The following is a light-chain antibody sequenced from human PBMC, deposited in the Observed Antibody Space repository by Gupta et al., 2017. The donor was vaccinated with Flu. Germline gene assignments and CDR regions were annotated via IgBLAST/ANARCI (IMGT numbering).Light chain of an antibody. CDR1: ELGDKY. CDR3: QTWDTTTVI. CDR2: QDS. J-gene: IGLJ2*01. Sequence: SYELTQPPSVSVPPGQTASITCSGDELGDKYTSWYQQKAGQSPVLVIYQDSHRPSGIPERFSGSNSGNTATLTIGGTQTLDEAYYYCQTWDTTTVIFGGGTRLTVL. V-gene: IGLV3-1*01.